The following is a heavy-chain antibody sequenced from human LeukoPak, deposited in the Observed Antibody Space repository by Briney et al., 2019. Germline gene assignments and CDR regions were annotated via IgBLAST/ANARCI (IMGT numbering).Heavy chain of an antibody. D-gene: IGHD2-15*01. CDR1: GYSFTGYY. CDR3: ARDGEVGYSRAYYYYYVDV. V-gene: IGHV1-2*02. Sequence: ASVNVSCKASGYSFTGYYIHWVRQAPGQGLEWMGWINPNSGDTKNAQKFQGRVTMTRDTSIRTAYMELSRLRSDDTAVYYCARDGEVGYSRAYYYYYVDVWGKGTTVTVSS. J-gene: IGHJ6*03. CDR2: INPNSGDT.